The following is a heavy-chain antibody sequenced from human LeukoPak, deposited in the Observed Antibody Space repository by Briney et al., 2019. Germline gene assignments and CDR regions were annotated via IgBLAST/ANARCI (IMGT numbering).Heavy chain of an antibody. CDR1: GFTFSSYG. D-gene: IGHD3-10*01. Sequence: PGGSLRLSCAASGFTFSSYGMHWVRQAPGKGLEWVAFIKYDGSNKHNAESVKGRFTISRDNSKNTLYLQMNSLRAEDTAVYYCARESLYYYGSAYDAFDIWGQGTMVTVSS. CDR3: ARESLYYYGSAYDAFDI. CDR2: IKYDGSNK. V-gene: IGHV3-30*02. J-gene: IGHJ3*02.